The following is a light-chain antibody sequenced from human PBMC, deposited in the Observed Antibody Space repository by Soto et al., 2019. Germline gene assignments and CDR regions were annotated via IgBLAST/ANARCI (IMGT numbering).Light chain of an antibody. Sequence: DVVMTQSPLSLPVTLGQPASISCRSGQSLVYSDGTTYLSWFQQRPGQSPRRLIYEVSNRDSGVTDRFSGSGSGTDFTLKVSRVEAEDVAIYYCMQGSRWPPTFGQGTKVEIK. CDR3: MQGSRWPPT. CDR2: EVS. J-gene: IGKJ1*01. V-gene: IGKV2-30*01. CDR1: QSLVYSDGTTY.